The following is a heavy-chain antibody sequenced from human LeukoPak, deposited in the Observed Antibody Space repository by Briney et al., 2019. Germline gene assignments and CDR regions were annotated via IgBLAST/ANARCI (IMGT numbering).Heavy chain of an antibody. J-gene: IGHJ4*02. Sequence: SETLSLTCNVSGASINSYRWNWIRQPPGKGLEWIGYISYDGKTNYNPSLKSRLTLSVDTSKNQFSLNLNSVTAADTARYYCTKGYYDPFDCWGQGTLVIVTS. D-gene: IGHD3-22*01. CDR2: ISYDGKT. CDR1: GASINSYR. V-gene: IGHV4-59*01. CDR3: TKGYYDPFDC.